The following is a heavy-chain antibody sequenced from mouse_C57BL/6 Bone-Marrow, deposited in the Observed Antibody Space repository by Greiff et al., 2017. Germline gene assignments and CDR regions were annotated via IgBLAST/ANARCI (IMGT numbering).Heavy chain of an antibody. CDR3: ARGSHDY. J-gene: IGHJ2*01. V-gene: IGHV1-55*01. CDR2: IYPGSGST. D-gene: IGHD1-1*02. CDR1: GYTFTSYW. Sequence: QVHVKQPGAELVKPGASVKMSCKASGYTFTSYWITWVKQRPGQGLEWIGDIYPGSGSTNYNEKFKSKTTLTVDTSSSTAYMQLSSLTSEDSAVYYCARGSHDYWGQGTTRSVSS.